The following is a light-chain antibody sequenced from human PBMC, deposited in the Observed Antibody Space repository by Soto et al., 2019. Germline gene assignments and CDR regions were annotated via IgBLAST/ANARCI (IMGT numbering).Light chain of an antibody. Sequence: VVTQSPLSLPVTLGRPASISCRSNQSLVHSDGIAYFSWFQQRPGRSPRRLIYKVSNRDSGVPARFSGSGSGTDFALKISRVDAEDVGVYYCMQGTHLPITFGQGTLLEFK. CDR1: QSLVHSDGIAY. CDR2: KVS. CDR3: MQGTHLPIT. J-gene: IGKJ5*01. V-gene: IGKV2-30*02.